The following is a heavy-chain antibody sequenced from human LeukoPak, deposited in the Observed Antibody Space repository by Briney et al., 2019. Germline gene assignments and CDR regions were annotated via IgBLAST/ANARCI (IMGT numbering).Heavy chain of an antibody. CDR3: VRLRRNSDTSGYYYYYDF. CDR1: GYTFSSFS. V-gene: IGHV3-21*01. Sequence: GGSLRLSCAASGYTFSSFSINWVRQAPGKGLEWVSSISVRSNYIYYADSVRGRFTISRDDARDSLYLQMNSLRAEDTAVDYCVRLRRNSDTSGYYYYYDFWGQGTLVTVSS. J-gene: IGHJ4*02. CDR2: ISVRSNYI. D-gene: IGHD3-22*01.